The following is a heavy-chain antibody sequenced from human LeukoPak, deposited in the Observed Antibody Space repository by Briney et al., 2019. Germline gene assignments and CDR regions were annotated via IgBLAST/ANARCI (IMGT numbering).Heavy chain of an antibody. CDR2: IYYSGST. V-gene: IGHV4-39*01. CDR1: GGSISSSSYY. CDR3: ASLPSFAPYCSSTSCPFDY. D-gene: IGHD2-2*01. Sequence: SETLSLTCTVSGGSISSSSYYWGWIRQPPGKGLEWIGSIYYSGSTYYNPSLRSRVTISVDTSKNQFSLKLSSVTAADTAVYYCASLPSFAPYCSSTSCPFDYWGQGTLVTVSS. J-gene: IGHJ4*02.